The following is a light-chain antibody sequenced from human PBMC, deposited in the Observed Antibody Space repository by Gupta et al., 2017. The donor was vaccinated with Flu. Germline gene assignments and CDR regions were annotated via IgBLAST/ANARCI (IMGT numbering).Light chain of an antibody. CDR2: KAS. CDR1: QSVSSR. J-gene: IGKJ1*01. CDR3: QQYDLYWT. Sequence: ITCRASQSVSSRLTWYQQKPGKAPKLLIYKASTLESGVPSRFSGSGSGTEFTLTISSMQPDDFATYYCQQYDLYWTFGQGTKVE. V-gene: IGKV1-5*03.